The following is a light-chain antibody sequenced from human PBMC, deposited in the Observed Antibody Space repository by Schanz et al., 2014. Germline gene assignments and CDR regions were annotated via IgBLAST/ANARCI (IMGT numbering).Light chain of an antibody. CDR2: DAS. Sequence: EIVLTQSPATLSLSPGERATLSCRASQSVSTYLAWYQQKPGQAPRLLIYDASNRATGIPARFSGSGSGTDFTLTISPLEPEDFAVYYCQQYGSSPWTFGQGTKVEIK. V-gene: IGKV3-11*01. CDR3: QQYGSSPWT. J-gene: IGKJ1*01. CDR1: QSVSTY.